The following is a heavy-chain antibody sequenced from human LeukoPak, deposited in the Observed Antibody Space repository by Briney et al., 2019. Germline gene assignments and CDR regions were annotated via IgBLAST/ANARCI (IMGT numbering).Heavy chain of an antibody. CDR2: ISSSSSYI. CDR1: GFTFSSYS. Sequence: GGSLRLSCAASGFTFSSYSMNWVRQAPGKGLEWVSSISSSSSYIYYADSEKGRFTISRDNAKNSLYLQMNSLRAEDTAVYYCARGTNYDMTWEYDYWGQGTLVTVSS. D-gene: IGHD3-9*01. V-gene: IGHV3-21*01. CDR3: ARGTNYDMTWEYDY. J-gene: IGHJ4*02.